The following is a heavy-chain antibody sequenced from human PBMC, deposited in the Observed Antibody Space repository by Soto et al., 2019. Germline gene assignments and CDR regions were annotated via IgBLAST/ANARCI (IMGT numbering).Heavy chain of an antibody. CDR3: ARDGSSYGLGG. J-gene: IGHJ4*02. V-gene: IGHV4-30-4*01. D-gene: IGHD5-18*01. Sequence: SETLSLTCTVSGGSISSGDYYWSWIRQPPGKGLEWIGYIYYSGSTYYNPSLKSRVTISVDTCKNQFSLKLSSVTAADTAVYYCARDGSSYGLGGWGQGTLVTVSS. CDR1: GGSISSGDYY. CDR2: IYYSGST.